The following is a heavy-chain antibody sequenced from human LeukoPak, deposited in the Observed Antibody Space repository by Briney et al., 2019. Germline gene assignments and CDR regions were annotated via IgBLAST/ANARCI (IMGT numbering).Heavy chain of an antibody. V-gene: IGHV3-21*01. D-gene: IGHD6-19*01. CDR2: ISSSSSYI. CDR3: ARASVAGTYVDY. CDR1: GFTFSSYS. Sequence: KPGGSLRLSCAASGFTFSSYSMNWVRQAPGKGLEWVSSISSSSSYIYYADSVKGRFTISRDNAKNSLYLQMNSLRAEDTAVYYCARASVAGTYVDYWGQGTLVTVSS. J-gene: IGHJ4*02.